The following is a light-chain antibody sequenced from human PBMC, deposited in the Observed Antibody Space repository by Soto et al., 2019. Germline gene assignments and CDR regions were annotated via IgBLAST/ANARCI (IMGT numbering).Light chain of an antibody. J-gene: IGKJ1*01. CDR2: DAS. V-gene: IGKV1-5*01. CDR3: QQYNSYSPSWT. Sequence: DIQMTQSPSTPSASVGDRVTITCRASQSISSRLAWYQQKPGKAPKLLIYDASSLESGVPSRFSGSGSGTEFTLTISSLQPDDFATYYCQQYNSYSPSWTFGQGTKVEIK. CDR1: QSISSR.